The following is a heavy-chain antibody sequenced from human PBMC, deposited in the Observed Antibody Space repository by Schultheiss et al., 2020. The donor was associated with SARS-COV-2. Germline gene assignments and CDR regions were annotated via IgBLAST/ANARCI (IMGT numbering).Heavy chain of an antibody. V-gene: IGHV3-23*01. J-gene: IGHJ6*03. CDR2: ISWNSGST. CDR3: ARGITIFGVVKTPLYYMDV. CDR1: GFTFSNAW. Sequence: GGSLRLSCAASGFTFSNAWMSWVRQAPGKGLEWVSGISWNSGSTYYADSVKGRFTISRDNSKNTLYLQMNSLRAEDTAVYYCARGITIFGVVKTPLYYMDVWGKGTTVTVSS. D-gene: IGHD3-3*01.